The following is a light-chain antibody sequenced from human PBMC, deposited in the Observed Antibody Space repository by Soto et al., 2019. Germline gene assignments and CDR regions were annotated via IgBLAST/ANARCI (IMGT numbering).Light chain of an antibody. CDR2: GAS. CDR3: QHFVNSPLT. V-gene: IGKV3-20*01. CDR1: QSVSSSY. J-gene: IGKJ4*01. Sequence: EIVLTQSPGTLSLSPGERATLSCRASQSVSSSYLAWYQQKPGQAPRLLIYGASSRATGIPDRFSGGGSGTDFTLTISRLEPEDFAVYYCQHFVNSPLTFGGGTKVDIK.